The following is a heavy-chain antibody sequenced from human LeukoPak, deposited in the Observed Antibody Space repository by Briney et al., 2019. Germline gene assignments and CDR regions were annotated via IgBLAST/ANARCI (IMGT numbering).Heavy chain of an antibody. Sequence: ASVKVSCKASGYTFTGYYMHWVRHAPGQGLEWRGGINPTSGGTNYAQKLQGRVTMTRDTSISTAYLELSRLRSDDTAVYYCARVPSGYSYWYFDLWGRGTLVTVSS. CDR3: ARVPSGYSYWYFDL. V-gene: IGHV1-2*02. J-gene: IGHJ2*01. CDR2: INPTSGGT. D-gene: IGHD3-22*01. CDR1: GYTFTGYY.